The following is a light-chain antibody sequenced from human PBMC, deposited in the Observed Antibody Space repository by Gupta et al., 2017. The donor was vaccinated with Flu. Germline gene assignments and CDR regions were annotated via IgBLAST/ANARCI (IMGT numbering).Light chain of an antibody. CDR2: LAS. V-gene: IGKV2-28*01. CDR3: MQALQNPPT. CDR1: QSLLYSRYTF. J-gene: IGKJ4*01. Sequence: DIVLTQSPVSLPVTPGEPASISCRSSQSLLYSRYTFLDWYLQKPGQPPQLLIYLASNRAPGVPDRFSGSGSGTDFTLQIRSVEAEDIGIYYCMQALQNPPTFGGGTKLEIK.